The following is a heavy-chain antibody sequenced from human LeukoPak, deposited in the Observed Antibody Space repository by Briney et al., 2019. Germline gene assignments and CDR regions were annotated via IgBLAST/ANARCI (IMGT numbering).Heavy chain of an antibody. CDR1: GFSVSSNY. CDR3: ATSGDTSAYYPCLH. Sequence: PGGSLRLSCAASGFSVSSNYMSWVRQAPGKGLEWVSVIYSGGSTSYADSVKGRFTISRDNSKNILYLRMNSLRVEDTAVYYCATSGDTSAYYPCLHWGQGTLVTVSS. J-gene: IGHJ4*02. V-gene: IGHV3-53*01. D-gene: IGHD3-22*01. CDR2: IYSGGST.